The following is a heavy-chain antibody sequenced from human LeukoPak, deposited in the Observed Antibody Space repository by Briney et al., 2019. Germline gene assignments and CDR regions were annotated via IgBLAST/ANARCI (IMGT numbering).Heavy chain of an antibody. D-gene: IGHD5-12*01. J-gene: IGHJ4*02. Sequence: GSLRLSCAASGFTFSRYAMSWVRQAPGKGLEWVSGISGSGDSTYYADSVEGRFTISRDNSKNTLYLQMNSLRAEDTAVYYCAKDNSGFLFFWDYWGQGTLVTVSS. CDR3: AKDNSGFLFFWDY. CDR2: ISGSGDST. V-gene: IGHV3-23*01. CDR1: GFTFSRYA.